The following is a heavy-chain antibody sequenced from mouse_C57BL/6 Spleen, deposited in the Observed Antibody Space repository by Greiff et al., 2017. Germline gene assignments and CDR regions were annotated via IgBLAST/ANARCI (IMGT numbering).Heavy chain of an antibody. CDR3: ASKSYYRINYAMDY. V-gene: IGHV1-53*01. CDR1: GYTFTSYW. Sequence: QVQLQQPGTELVKPGASVKLSCKASGYTFTSYWMHWVKQRPGQGLEWIGNINPSNGGTNYNEKFKSKATITVDKSSSTAYMQLSSLTSEDSAVSYCASKSYYRINYAMDYWGQGTSVTVSS. J-gene: IGHJ4*01. CDR2: INPSNGGT. D-gene: IGHD2-12*01.